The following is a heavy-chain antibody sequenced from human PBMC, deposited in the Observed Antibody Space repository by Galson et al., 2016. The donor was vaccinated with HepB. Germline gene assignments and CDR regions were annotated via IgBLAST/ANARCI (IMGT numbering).Heavy chain of an antibody. D-gene: IGHD3-16*01. CDR1: GFSLSTSGMR. J-gene: IGHJ5*02. Sequence: PALVKPTQTLTLTCTFSGFSLSTSGMRVTWIRQPPGKALEWLARIDWDDEKFYSTSLKTRLTIFKDTSKNQVVLIMTNMDPVDTATYYCARIRVGGSGFDPWGQGTLGTVSA. CDR3: ARIRVGGSGFDP. CDR2: IDWDDEK. V-gene: IGHV2-70*04.